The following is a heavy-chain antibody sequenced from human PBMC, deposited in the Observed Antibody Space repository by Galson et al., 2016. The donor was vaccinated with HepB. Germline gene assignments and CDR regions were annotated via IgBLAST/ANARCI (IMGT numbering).Heavy chain of an antibody. CDR2: IRTQANSYAT. Sequence: SLRLSCAASGFTFSGSAVHWVRQASGKGLEWIGRIRTQANSYATTYGGSGKGRFTISRDDSKNTAYLQMNSLKTEDTAVYYCTTPHYDFWSGYSDYWGQGTLVTVSS. CDR1: GFTFSGSA. D-gene: IGHD3-3*01. J-gene: IGHJ4*02. V-gene: IGHV3-73*01. CDR3: TTPHYDFWSGYSDY.